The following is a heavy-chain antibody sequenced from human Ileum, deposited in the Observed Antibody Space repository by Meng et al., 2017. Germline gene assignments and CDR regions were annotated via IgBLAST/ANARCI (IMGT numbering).Heavy chain of an antibody. CDR3: ARHGGYYQDF. Sequence: QLRSPTAGRDWVTPPGTLSPTGSVFGASVSANSYWSWVRQPPGKGLAWIGQINQSGNSYYSPSLKSRVTMSIDKSKNQFSLRLTSVTAADTAVYYCARHGGYYQDFWGQGTLVTVSS. D-gene: IGHD4/OR15-4a*01. J-gene: IGHJ4*02. V-gene: IGHV4-4*03. CDR1: GASVSANSY. CDR2: INQSGNS.